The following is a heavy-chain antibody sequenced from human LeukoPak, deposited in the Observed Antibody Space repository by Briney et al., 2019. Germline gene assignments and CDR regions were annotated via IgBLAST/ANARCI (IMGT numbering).Heavy chain of an antibody. D-gene: IGHD5-18*01. CDR2: IKQDGSEK. V-gene: IGHV3-7*01. J-gene: IGHJ4*02. CDR3: ARVGNGYSYGS. CDR1: GFTFSSYW. Sequence: GGSLILSCAASGFTFSSYWMSWVRQAPGKGLEWVANIKQDGSEKYYVDSVKGRFTISRDNAKNSLYLQMNSLRAEGTAVYYSARVGNGYSYGSWGQGTLVTVSS.